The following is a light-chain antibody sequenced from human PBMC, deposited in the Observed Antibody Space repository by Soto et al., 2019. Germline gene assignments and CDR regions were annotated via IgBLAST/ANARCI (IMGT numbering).Light chain of an antibody. CDR1: SSDVGGYNY. CDR2: EVS. J-gene: IGLJ2*01. Sequence: QSALTQPASVSGSPGQSITISCTGTSSDVGGYNYVSWYQQHPGKAPKLMIYEVSNRPLGVSNRFSGSKSGNTASLTISGLQAEEEADYYCTSYTRSSTLVVFGGGTKLTVL. CDR3: TSYTRSSTLVV. V-gene: IGLV2-14*01.